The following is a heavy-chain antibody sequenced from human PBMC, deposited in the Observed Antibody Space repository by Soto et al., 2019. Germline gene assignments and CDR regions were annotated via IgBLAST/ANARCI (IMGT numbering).Heavy chain of an antibody. CDR2: IYWDDDK. D-gene: IGHD3-22*01. CDR3: ALDHYYDSSGYRTFDP. V-gene: IGHV2-5*02. CDR1: GFSLSTSGVG. Sequence: QITLKESGPTLVKPTQTLTLTCTFSGFSLSTSGVGVGWIRQPPGKALEWLALIYWDDDKRYSPSLKSRLTITKDTSKNQVVLTMTNMDPVDTATYYCALDHYYDSSGYRTFDPWGQGTLVTVSS. J-gene: IGHJ5*02.